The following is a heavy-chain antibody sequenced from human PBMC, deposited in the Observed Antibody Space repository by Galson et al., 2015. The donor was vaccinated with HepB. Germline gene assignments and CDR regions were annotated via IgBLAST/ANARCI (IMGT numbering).Heavy chain of an antibody. V-gene: IGHV5-51*01. CDR1: GYSFTSHW. D-gene: IGHD3-16*01. CDR2: FYPGDSDT. CDR3: ASGVSRTWGSYYFDY. J-gene: IGHJ4*02. Sequence: QSGAEVKKPGESLKISCKGSGYSFTSHWIAWVRQMPGKSLEWMGMFYPGDSDTAYSPSFQGQVTISGDKSISTAFLQWSSLKASDTAMYYCASGVSRTWGSYYFDYWGQGTLVTVSS.